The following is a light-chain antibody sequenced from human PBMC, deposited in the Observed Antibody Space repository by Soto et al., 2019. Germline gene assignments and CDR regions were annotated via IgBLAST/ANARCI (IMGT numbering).Light chain of an antibody. CDR2: EVS. CDR1: STDFVGYNR. J-gene: IGLJ1*01. V-gene: IGLV2-18*01. CDR3: SFYPSEHAYV. Sequence: ALTQPPSVSGSPGQSVTISCTGTSTDFVGYNRVSWYQQPPGTAPKLMIYEVSKRPSGVPDRFSGSKSGNTASLTISGLQAADEADYYSSFYPSEHAYVRGTGTKVTVL.